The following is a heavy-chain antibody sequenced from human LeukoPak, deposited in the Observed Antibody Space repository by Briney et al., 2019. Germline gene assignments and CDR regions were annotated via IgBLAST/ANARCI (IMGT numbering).Heavy chain of an antibody. J-gene: IGHJ2*01. V-gene: IGHV4-59*01. Sequence: SETLSLTCTVSGGSISSYYWSWIRQPPGKGLEWIGYIYYSGSTNYNPSLKSRVTISVDTSKNQFSLKLSSVTAVDTAVYYCARDPYCSSTSCPYWYFDLWGRGTLVTVSS. CDR1: GGSISSYY. CDR3: ARDPYCSSTSCPYWYFDL. CDR2: IYYSGST. D-gene: IGHD2-2*01.